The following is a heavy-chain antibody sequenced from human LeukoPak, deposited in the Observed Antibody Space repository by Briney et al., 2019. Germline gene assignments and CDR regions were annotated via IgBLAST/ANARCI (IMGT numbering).Heavy chain of an antibody. D-gene: IGHD3-22*01. CDR1: GGSFSGYS. V-gene: IGHV4-34*01. CDR3: ASEAYYYDSSGYYKY. Sequence: SETLSLTCAVYGGSFSGYSWSWIRQSPGKGLEWVGELHHCGGTNDKPSLKSRVTISVDTAKKQFSLKLSSVTAADTAVYYCASEAYYYDSSGYYKYWGQGTLVTVSS. CDR2: LHHCGGT. J-gene: IGHJ4*02.